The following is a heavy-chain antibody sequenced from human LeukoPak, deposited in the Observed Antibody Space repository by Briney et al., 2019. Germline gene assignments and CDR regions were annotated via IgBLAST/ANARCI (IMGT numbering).Heavy chain of an antibody. CDR1: GFTFSSYA. CDR2: ISYDGSNK. D-gene: IGHD3-10*01. Sequence: PGGSLRLSCAASGFTFSSYAMHWVRQAPGKGLEWVAVISYDGSNKYYADSVKGRFTISRDNSKNTLYLQMNSLRAEDTAVYYCARALVRGVIPDGADYRGQGTLVTVSS. CDR3: ARALVRGVIPDGADY. V-gene: IGHV3-30*01. J-gene: IGHJ4*02.